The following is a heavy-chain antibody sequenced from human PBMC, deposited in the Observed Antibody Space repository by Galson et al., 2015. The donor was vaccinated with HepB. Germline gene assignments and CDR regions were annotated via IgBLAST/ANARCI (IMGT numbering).Heavy chain of an antibody. CDR2: IIPIFGIA. Sequence: SVKVSCKASGGTFSSYAISWVRQAPGQGLEWMGGIIPIFGIANYAQKFQGRVTITADESTSTAYMELSSLRSEDTAVYYCARGGYCGGDCWDHYYYGTDVWGQGTTVTVSS. CDR1: GGTFSSYA. D-gene: IGHD2-21*02. J-gene: IGHJ6*02. CDR3: ARGGYCGGDCWDHYYYGTDV. V-gene: IGHV1-69*13.